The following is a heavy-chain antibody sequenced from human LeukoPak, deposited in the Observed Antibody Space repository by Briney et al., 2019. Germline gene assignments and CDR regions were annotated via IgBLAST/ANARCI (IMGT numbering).Heavy chain of an antibody. CDR3: ARPAYTAAYDL. CDR2: IYSGGGR. V-gene: IGHV3-53*01. J-gene: IGHJ3*01. Sequence: GGSLRLSCAASGLIVSTNYMSWVRQAPGKGLEWVSVIYSGGGRNYADSVKGRFTISRDNAKNSLYLQMNSLRAEDSAVYYCARPAYTAAYDLWGQGTMVTVSS. D-gene: IGHD3-16*01. CDR1: GLIVSTNY.